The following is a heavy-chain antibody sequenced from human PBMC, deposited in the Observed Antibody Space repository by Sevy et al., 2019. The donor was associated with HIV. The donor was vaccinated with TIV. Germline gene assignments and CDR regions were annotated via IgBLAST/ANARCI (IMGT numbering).Heavy chain of an antibody. V-gene: IGHV4-39*01. CDR1: GGSISSSSYY. CDR2: IYYSGST. Sequence: SETLSLTCTVSGGSISSSSYYWGWIRQPPGKGLEWIGGIYYSGSTYYNPSLKSRVTISVDTSKNQFSLKLSSVTAADTAVYYCARTRDYYDSSGYGYWGQGTLVTVSS. CDR3: ARTRDYYDSSGYGY. D-gene: IGHD3-22*01. J-gene: IGHJ4*02.